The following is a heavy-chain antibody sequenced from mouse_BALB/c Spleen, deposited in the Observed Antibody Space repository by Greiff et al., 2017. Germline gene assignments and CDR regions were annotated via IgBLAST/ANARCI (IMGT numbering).Heavy chain of an antibody. CDR3: ARSVSAWFAY. Sequence: EVKLEESGGGLVQPGGSRKLSCAASGFTFSSFGMHWVRQAPEKGLEWVAYISSGSSTIYYADTVKGRFTISRDNPKNTLFLQMTSLRSEDTAMYYCARSVSAWFAYWGQGTLVTVSA. D-gene: IGHD3-1*01. J-gene: IGHJ3*01. CDR1: GFTFSSFG. CDR2: ISSGSSTI. V-gene: IGHV5-17*02.